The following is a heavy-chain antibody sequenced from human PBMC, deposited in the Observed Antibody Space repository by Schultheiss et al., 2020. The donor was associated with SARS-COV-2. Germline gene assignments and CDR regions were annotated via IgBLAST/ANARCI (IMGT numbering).Heavy chain of an antibody. Sequence: GESLKISCAASGFTFSSYGMHWVRQAPGKGLEWVAVISYDGSNKYYADSVKGRFTISRDNSKNTLYLQMNSLRAEDTAVYYCAKCDSGNYGGYYYYYDMDVWGQGTTVTVSS. J-gene: IGHJ6*02. CDR1: GFTFSSYG. CDR2: ISYDGSNK. CDR3: AKCDSGNYGGYYYYYDMDV. D-gene: IGHD1-26*01. V-gene: IGHV3-30*18.